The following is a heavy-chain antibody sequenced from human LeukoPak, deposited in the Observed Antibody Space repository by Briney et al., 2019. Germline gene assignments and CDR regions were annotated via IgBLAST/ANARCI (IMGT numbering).Heavy chain of an antibody. J-gene: IGHJ3*01. CDR2: ISRNGGVT. CDR1: GLTLRSYG. D-gene: IGHD2-8*01. Sequence: GGSLRLSCAGSGLTLRSYGMTWVRQAPGKGGEWVSSISRNGGVTTYADSVKGRFTMSRDNSRNTLYLQMDSLRAEDTAVYYCAKDPNGDYIGAFDAWGQGTMVTVSS. V-gene: IGHV3-23*01. CDR3: AKDPNGDYIGAFDA.